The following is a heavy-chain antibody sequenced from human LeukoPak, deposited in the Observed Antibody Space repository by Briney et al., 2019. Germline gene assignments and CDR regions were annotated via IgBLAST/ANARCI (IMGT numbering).Heavy chain of an antibody. J-gene: IGHJ4*02. CDR1: GFTFSGYW. V-gene: IGHV3-74*01. D-gene: IGHD6-13*01. CDR3: ARGGSSSWDYFDY. Sequence: PGGSLRLSCAASGFTFSGYWMHWVRQAPGKGLVWVSRIDSDGSRTTYAHSVKGRFTISRDNAKNTLYLQMNSLRAEDTAVYYCARGGSSSWDYFDYWGQGTLVTVSS. CDR2: IDSDGSRT.